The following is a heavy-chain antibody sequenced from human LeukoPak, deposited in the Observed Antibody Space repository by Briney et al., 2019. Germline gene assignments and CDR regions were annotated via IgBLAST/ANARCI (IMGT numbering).Heavy chain of an antibody. CDR1: GGSISSYY. J-gene: IGHJ6*03. CDR3: SXXVYSGYDFRGAMDV. CDR2: IYYTGST. D-gene: IGHD5-12*01. Sequence: PSETLSLTCTISGGSISSYYWSWIRQPPGKGLEWIGYIYYTGSTNHNPSLKSRVTISVDTSKNQFSLKLSSVTAADTAVYYRSXXVYSGYDFRGAMDVWGKGTTVTVSS. V-gene: IGHV4-59*01.